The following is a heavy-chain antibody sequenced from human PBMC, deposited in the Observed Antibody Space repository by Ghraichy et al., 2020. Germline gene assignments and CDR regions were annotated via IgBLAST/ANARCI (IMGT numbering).Heavy chain of an antibody. J-gene: IGHJ1*01. V-gene: IGHV1-2*04. Sequence: ASVKVSCKASGYTFTGYYMHWVRQAPGQGLEWMGWINPNSGGTNYAQKFQGWVTMTRDTSISTAYMELSRLRSDDTAVYYCARADQLGYCSSTSCYAPGSRAEYFQHWGQGTLVTVSS. D-gene: IGHD2-2*01. CDR2: INPNSGGT. CDR1: GYTFTGYY. CDR3: ARADQLGYCSSTSCYAPGSRAEYFQH.